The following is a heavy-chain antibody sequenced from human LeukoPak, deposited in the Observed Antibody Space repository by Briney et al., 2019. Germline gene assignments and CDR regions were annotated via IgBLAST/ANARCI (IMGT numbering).Heavy chain of an antibody. J-gene: IGHJ3*02. Sequence: GRSLRLSCAASGFTFSTYEMNWVRQAPGKGLEWVSYISSSGSTIYYADSVKGRFTLSRDNAKNSLYLQMNSLRAEDTAVYYCARTLRASIPDAFDIWGQGTMVTVSS. CDR3: ARTLRASIPDAFDI. CDR2: ISSSGSTI. CDR1: GFTFSTYE. V-gene: IGHV3-48*03.